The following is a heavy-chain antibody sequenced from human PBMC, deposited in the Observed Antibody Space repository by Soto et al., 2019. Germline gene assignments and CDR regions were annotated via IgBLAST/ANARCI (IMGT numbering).Heavy chain of an antibody. D-gene: IGHD2-2*01. Sequence: ASVKVSCKASGYTFTGYYMHWVRQAPGQGLEWMGWINPNSGGTNYAQKFQGWVTMTRDTSISTAYMELSRLRSDDTAVYYCARVGNCSSTSCYAFDYWGQGTLVTVSS. V-gene: IGHV1-2*04. CDR1: GYTFTGYY. CDR2: INPNSGGT. CDR3: ARVGNCSSTSCYAFDY. J-gene: IGHJ4*02.